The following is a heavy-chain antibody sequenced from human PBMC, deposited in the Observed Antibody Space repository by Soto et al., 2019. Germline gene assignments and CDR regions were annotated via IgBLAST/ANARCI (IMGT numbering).Heavy chain of an antibody. V-gene: IGHV4-59*08. J-gene: IGHJ3*02. CDR3: AGWARYFDWLGAFDI. CDR1: GGSISSYY. Sequence: SETLSLTCTVSGGSISSYYWSWIRQPPGKGLEWIGYIYYSGSTNYNPSLKSRVTISVDTSKNQFSLKLSSVTAADTAVYYWAGWARYFDWLGAFDIWGQGTMVTVS. D-gene: IGHD3-9*01. CDR2: IYYSGST.